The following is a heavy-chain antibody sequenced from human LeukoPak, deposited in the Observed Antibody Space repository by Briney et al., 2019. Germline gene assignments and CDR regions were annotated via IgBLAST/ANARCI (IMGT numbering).Heavy chain of an antibody. Sequence: ASVKVSCKASGYTFTSYAMHWVRQAPGQGLEWMGWINPNSGGTNYAQKFQGRVTMTRDTSISTAYMELSRLRSDDTAVYYCAAVAGLGNAFDIWGQGTMVTVSS. V-gene: IGHV1-2*02. D-gene: IGHD6-19*01. CDR3: AAVAGLGNAFDI. CDR1: GYTFTSYA. CDR2: INPNSGGT. J-gene: IGHJ3*02.